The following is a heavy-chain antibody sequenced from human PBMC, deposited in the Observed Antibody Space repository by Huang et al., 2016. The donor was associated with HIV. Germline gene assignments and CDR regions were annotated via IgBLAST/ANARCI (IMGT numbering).Heavy chain of an antibody. CDR2: RRHEESEK. CDR3: ATGLGSFDY. D-gene: IGHD7-27*01. CDR1: GFTFSAYW. V-gene: IGHV3-7*01. J-gene: IGHJ4*02. Sequence: EVQLVESGGGLVQPGGSLRLSCAASGFTFSAYWMSWVRQAPGKGLEWVAKRRHEESEKYYVDSVKGRFTISRDNAKNSLYLQMNSLRAEDTAVYYCATGLGSFDYWGQGALVTVSS.